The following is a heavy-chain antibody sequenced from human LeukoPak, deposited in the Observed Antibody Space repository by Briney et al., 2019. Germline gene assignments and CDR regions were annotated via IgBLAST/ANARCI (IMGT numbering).Heavy chain of an antibody. CDR2: IKQDGSEK. CDR3: ASRYCTGVNCFAASYMCMDV. D-gene: IGHD2-8*02. J-gene: IGHJ6*03. V-gene: IGHV3-7*01. CDR1: GLTFSRYW. Sequence: GGSLRLSCAASGLTFSRYWMTWFRQAPGKGLEWVTNIKQDGSEKYYVDSVKGRFTISRDNADRSLYLQMTSLRVEDTAVYFCASRYCTGVNCFAASYMCMDVWGKGTTVTVSS.